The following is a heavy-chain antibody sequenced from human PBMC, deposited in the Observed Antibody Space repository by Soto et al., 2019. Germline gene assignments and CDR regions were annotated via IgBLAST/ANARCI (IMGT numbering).Heavy chain of an antibody. V-gene: IGHV3-30*18. CDR1: GFTFSSYG. D-gene: IGHD6-19*01. CDR3: AKDPGIAVAGSSNYGMDV. Sequence: GGSLRLSCAASGFTFSSYGMHWVRQAPGKGLEWVAVISYDGSNKYYADSVKGRFTISRDNSKNTLYLQMNSLRAEDTAVYYCAKDPGIAVAGSSNYGMDVWGQGTTVTVSS. J-gene: IGHJ6*02. CDR2: ISYDGSNK.